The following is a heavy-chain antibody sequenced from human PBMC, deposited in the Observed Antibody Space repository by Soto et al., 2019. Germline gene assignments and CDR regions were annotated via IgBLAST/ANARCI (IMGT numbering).Heavy chain of an antibody. V-gene: IGHV4-59*01. CDR2: IYYSGST. J-gene: IGHJ4*02. Sequence: QVQLQESGPGLVKPSETLSLTCTVPGGSISSYYWSWIRQIPGKGLEWIGYIYYSGSTNYNPSLQSRVTISVAKSNTQFPLDLSSVTAADRALCYCARNHDSWGQGTLFICSS. CDR3: ARNHDS. CDR1: GGSISSYY.